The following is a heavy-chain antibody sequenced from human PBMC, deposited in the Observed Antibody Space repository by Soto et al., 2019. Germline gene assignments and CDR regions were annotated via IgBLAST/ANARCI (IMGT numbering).Heavy chain of an antibody. J-gene: IGHJ6*02. Sequence: GGSLRLSCAASGLTFSSYGMHWVRQAPGKGLEWVAVIWYDGSNKYYADSVKGRFTISRDNSKNTLYLQMNSRRAEDTAVYYCARSRPDSSGWYRYYYYGMYVWGQGSTVTVS. CDR1: GLTFSSYG. V-gene: IGHV3-33*01. CDR2: IWYDGSNK. D-gene: IGHD6-19*01. CDR3: ARSRPDSSGWYRYYYYGMYV.